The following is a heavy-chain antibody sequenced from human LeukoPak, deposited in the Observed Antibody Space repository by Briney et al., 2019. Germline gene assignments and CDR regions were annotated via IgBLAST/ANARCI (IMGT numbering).Heavy chain of an antibody. J-gene: IGHJ4*02. CDR2: INSDGSST. CDR3: ARDPGQQWFDFLGY. CDR1: GFTFSSYW. Sequence: GGSLRLSCAASGFTFSSYWMHRVRQAPGKVLVWVSAINSDGSSTSYADSVKGRFTISRDNAKNTLYLQMSSLRAEDTAVYYCARDPGQQWFDFLGYWGQGTLVAVSS. D-gene: IGHD6-19*01. V-gene: IGHV3-74*01.